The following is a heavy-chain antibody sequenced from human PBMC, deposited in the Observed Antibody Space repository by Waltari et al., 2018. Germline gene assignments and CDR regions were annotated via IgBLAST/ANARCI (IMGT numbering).Heavy chain of an antibody. J-gene: IGHJ4*02. V-gene: IGHV3-23*01. Sequence: EVQLLESGGDLVQPGGSLRLSCVASGFTFRGYAMAWVRQAPGKGLEWVSGMSGNGGVTYYADSVEARFTISRHNAKNTVYLEMNSLRVEDTAIYFCTKRDYYDEKRFFPLFEYWGQGALVTVSS. CDR1: GFTFRGYA. D-gene: IGHD3-22*01. CDR3: TKRDYYDEKRFFPLFEY. CDR2: MSGNGGVT.